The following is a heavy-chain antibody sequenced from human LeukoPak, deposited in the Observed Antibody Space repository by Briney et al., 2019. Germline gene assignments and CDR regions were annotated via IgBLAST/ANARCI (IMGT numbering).Heavy chain of an antibody. CDR2: IYYSGST. J-gene: IGHJ4*02. CDR3: ARHFDY. V-gene: IGHV4-59*08. Sequence: SETLSLTCTVSGGSISGFYWSWIRQPPGKGLEWIGYIYYSGSTNYNPTLKSRVTISVDTSKNQFSLKLSSVTAADTAVYYCARHFDYWGQGTLVTVSS. CDR1: GGSISGFY.